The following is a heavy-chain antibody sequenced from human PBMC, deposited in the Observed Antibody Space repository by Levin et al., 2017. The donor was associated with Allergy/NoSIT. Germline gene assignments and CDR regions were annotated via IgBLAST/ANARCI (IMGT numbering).Heavy chain of an antibody. D-gene: IGHD1-26*01. Sequence: SETLSLTCAVSGYSFISCYFCFFILPPPGKGLEWIGSIYHSGSTYYNPSLKSRVTISVDTSNNQFSLKLSSVTAADTAVYYCAREHRGSSRDDYWGQGTLVTVSS. CDR3: AREHRGSSRDDY. J-gene: IGHJ4*02. CDR1: GYSFISCYF. CDR2: IYHSGST. V-gene: IGHV4-38-2*02.